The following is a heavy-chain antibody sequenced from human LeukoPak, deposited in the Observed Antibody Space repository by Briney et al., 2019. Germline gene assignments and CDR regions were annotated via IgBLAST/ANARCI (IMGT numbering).Heavy chain of an antibody. CDR3: ARGGAATGNFDY. CDR1: GYSLSSGYH. J-gene: IGHJ4*02. V-gene: IGHV4-38-2*01. D-gene: IGHD2-15*01. Sequence: SGTLFLTCAVSGYSLSSGYHWVWVRPPPGKGVEWIGSIYHSGSTYYNPSLKSRVTISVDTSKNQFSLKLSSVTAADTAVYYCARGGAATGNFDYWGQGTLVTVSS. CDR2: IYHSGST.